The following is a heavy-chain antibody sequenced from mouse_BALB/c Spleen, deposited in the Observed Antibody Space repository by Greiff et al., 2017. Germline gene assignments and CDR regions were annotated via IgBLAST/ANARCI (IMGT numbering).Heavy chain of an antibody. D-gene: IGHD1-1*01. CDR3: ARFTTYYAMDY. CDR2: INPSTGYT. V-gene: IGHV1-7*01. CDR1: GYTFTSYW. Sequence: QVQLQQSGAELAKPGASVKMSCKASGYTFTSYWMHWVKQRPGQGLEWIGYINPSTGYTEYNQKFKDKATLTADKSSSTAYMQLSSLTSEDSAVYYCARFTTYYAMDYWGQGTSVTVSS. J-gene: IGHJ4*01.